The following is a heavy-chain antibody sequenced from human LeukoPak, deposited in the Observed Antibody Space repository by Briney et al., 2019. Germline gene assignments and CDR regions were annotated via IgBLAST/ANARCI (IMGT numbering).Heavy chain of an antibody. V-gene: IGHV1-46*02. Sequence: ASVKVSCQAPGDTFNKFSIIWVRQAPGQGLEWMGGIKPSIGTASYAQKFQGRVTMTRDTSTSTVYMELSSLRSEDTAVYYCARPDSGSYITHPAEYFQHWGQGTLVTVSS. CDR1: GDTFNKFS. CDR2: IKPSIGTA. CDR3: ARPDSGSYITHPAEYFQH. J-gene: IGHJ1*01. D-gene: IGHD1-26*01.